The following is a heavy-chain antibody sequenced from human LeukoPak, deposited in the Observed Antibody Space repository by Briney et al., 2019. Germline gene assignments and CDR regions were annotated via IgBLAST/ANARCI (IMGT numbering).Heavy chain of an antibody. CDR2: INPSGGST. D-gene: IGHD3-22*01. Sequence: ASVKVSCKASGYTFTSYYMHWVRQAPGQGLEWMGMINPSGGSTSYAQKFQGRVTMTRDMSTSTVYMEMSRLRSEDTAVYYCARAFPPYDSSGSGDYWGQGTLVTVSS. CDR1: GYTFTSYY. CDR3: ARAFPPYDSSGSGDY. J-gene: IGHJ4*02. V-gene: IGHV1-46*01.